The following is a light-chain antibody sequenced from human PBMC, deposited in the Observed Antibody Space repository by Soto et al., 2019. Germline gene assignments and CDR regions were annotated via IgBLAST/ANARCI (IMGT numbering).Light chain of an antibody. CDR1: QSVNNY. CDR3: QQYGNLIT. Sequence: EIVLTQSPATLSLSPGERATLSCTASQSVNNYLDWYQQKPGQAPRLLISDTSNRATDSPARFSGSGSGTDFTLTISSAEHEYSAVYYGQQYGNLITFGQGTRLELK. V-gene: IGKV3-11*01. CDR2: DTS. J-gene: IGKJ5*01.